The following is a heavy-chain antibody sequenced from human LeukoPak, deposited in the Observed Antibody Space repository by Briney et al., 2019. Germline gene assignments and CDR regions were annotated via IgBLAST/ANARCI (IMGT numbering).Heavy chain of an antibody. CDR2: IRSKANDYAT. CDR3: QAYYYHYMDV. CDR1: GITFDGSP. J-gene: IGHJ6*03. Sequence: GGSLRLSCAASGITFDGSPIHWVRQASGKGLEWVGRIRSKANDYATGYGASVKGRFIISRDDSKNMSYLEMNSLTTEDTAVYFCQAYYYHYMDVWGKGTTVTVSS. V-gene: IGHV3-73*01.